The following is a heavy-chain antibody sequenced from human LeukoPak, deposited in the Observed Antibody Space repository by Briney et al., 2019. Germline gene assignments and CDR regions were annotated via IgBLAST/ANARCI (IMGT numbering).Heavy chain of an antibody. Sequence: GSLRLSCAASGFTFSTYAMTWVRQAPGKGLEWVSDISTSGDRTYYADSVKGRFTISRDNSKNTLYLQMNSLRAEDTAEYYCARSAVGTSCCTAVDYWGQGTLVTVSS. V-gene: IGHV3-23*01. CDR2: ISTSGDRT. CDR3: ARSAVGTSCCTAVDY. D-gene: IGHD1-26*01. J-gene: IGHJ4*02. CDR1: GFTFSTYA.